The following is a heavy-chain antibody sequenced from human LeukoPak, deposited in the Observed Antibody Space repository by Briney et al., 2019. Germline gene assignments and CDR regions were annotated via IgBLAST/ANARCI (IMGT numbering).Heavy chain of an antibody. V-gene: IGHV4-59*01. D-gene: IGHD2-2*01. Sequence: PSETLSLTCTVSGGSISSYYWSWIPQRPGKGLEWFGYIYYSGSTNYNPSLKSRVTISVDTSKNQFSLKLSSVTAADTTVYYCARSGVPRAWFDPWGQGTLVTVSS. J-gene: IGHJ5*02. CDR3: ARSGVPRAWFDP. CDR1: GGSISSYY. CDR2: IYYSGST.